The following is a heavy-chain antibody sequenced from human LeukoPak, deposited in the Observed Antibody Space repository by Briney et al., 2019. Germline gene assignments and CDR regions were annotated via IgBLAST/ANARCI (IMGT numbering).Heavy chain of an antibody. CDR3: ARHYLGSGWYGYFDY. CDR1: GGSISSYY. CDR2: IYTSGST. V-gene: IGHV4-4*07. J-gene: IGHJ4*02. D-gene: IGHD6-19*01. Sequence: ASETLSLTCTVSGGSISSYYWSWIRQPAGKGLEWIGRIYTSGSTNYYPSLKSRVTMSVDTSKNQFSLKLRSVTAADTAVYYCARHYLGSGWYGYFDYWGQGTLVTVSS.